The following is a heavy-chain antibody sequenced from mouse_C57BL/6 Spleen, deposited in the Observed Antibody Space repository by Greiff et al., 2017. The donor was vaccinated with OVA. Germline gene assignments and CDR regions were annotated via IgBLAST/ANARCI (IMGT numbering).Heavy chain of an antibody. V-gene: IGHV5-4*01. CDR1: GFTFSSYA. Sequence: EVQVVESGGGLVKPGGSLKLSCAASGFTFSSYAMSWVRQTPEKRLEWVATISDGGSYTYYPDNVKGRFTISRDNAKNNLYLQMSHLKSEDTAMYYCARDYYGPPWYFDVWGTGTTVTVSS. D-gene: IGHD1-1*01. CDR2: ISDGGSYT. J-gene: IGHJ1*03. CDR3: ARDYYGPPWYFDV.